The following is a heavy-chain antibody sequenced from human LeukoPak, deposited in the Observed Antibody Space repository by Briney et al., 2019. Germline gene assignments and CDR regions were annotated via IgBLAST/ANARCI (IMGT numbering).Heavy chain of an antibody. V-gene: IGHV3-11*01. CDR2: ISSSGSTI. CDR3: AREHLRSGRRGMDV. J-gene: IGHJ6*02. CDR1: GFTFSDYY. D-gene: IGHD4-17*01. Sequence: PGGSLRLSCAASGFTFSDYYMSWIRQAPGKRLEWVSYISSSGSTIYYADSVKGRFTISRDNAKNSLYLQMNSLRAEDTAVFYCAREHLRSGRRGMDVWGQGTTVTVSS.